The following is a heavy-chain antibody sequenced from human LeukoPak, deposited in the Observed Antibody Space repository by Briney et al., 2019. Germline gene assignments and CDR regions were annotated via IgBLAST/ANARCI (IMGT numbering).Heavy chain of an antibody. CDR3: ARHEVVVAASDAFDI. CDR1: GGFISSYY. V-gene: IGHV4-59*08. Sequence: PSETLSLTCTVSGGFISSYYWSWIRQPPGKGLEWIGYIYYSGSTNYNPSLKSRVTISVDTSKNQFSLKLSSVTAADTAVYYCARHEVVVAASDAFDIWGQGTMVTVSS. CDR2: IYYSGST. D-gene: IGHD2-15*01. J-gene: IGHJ3*02.